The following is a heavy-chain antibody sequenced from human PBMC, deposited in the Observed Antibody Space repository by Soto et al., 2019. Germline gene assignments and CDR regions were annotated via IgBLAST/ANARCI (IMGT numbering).Heavy chain of an antibody. D-gene: IGHD2-2*01. V-gene: IGHV1-3*01. CDR1: GYTFTGYA. CDR2: INAGNGNT. Sequence: ASVKGSCKASGYTFTGYAMHWVRQAPGQRLEWMGWINAGNGNTKYSQKFQGRVTITRDTSASTAYMELSSLRSEDTAVYYCARDLSGALGYCSSTSCYAGFGYYYYYYMDVWGKGTTVTVSS. J-gene: IGHJ6*03. CDR3: ARDLSGALGYCSSTSCYAGFGYYYYYYMDV.